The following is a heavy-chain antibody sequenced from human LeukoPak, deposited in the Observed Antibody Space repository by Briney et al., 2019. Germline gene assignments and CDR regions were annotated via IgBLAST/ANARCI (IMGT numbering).Heavy chain of an antibody. CDR2: IHPDGGTK. CDR1: GLNVRNYW. CDR3: ASTFPYCSGDSCAL. J-gene: IGHJ4*02. V-gene: IGHV3-7*01. D-gene: IGHD2-15*01. Sequence: GGSLRLSCAASGLNVRNYWMSWVRQAPGKGLEWVANIHPDGGTKNYVGSVKGRFTISRDNAANSLDLQMNSLRVEDTAVYYCASTFPYCSGDSCALGAQGTLVTVSS.